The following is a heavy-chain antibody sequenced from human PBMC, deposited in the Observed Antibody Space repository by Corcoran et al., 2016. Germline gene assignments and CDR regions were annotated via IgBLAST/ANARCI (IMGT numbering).Heavy chain of an antibody. V-gene: IGHV1-69*01. J-gene: IGHJ4*02. Sequence: QVQLVQSGAEVKKPGSSVKVSCKASGGTFSSYAISWVRQAPGQGLEWMGGIIPIFGTANYAQKFQGRVTITADESTSTAYMELSSLRSEDTAVYYCARGYYDSSGYYYPFVYWGQGTLVTVSS. D-gene: IGHD3-22*01. CDR2: IIPIFGTA. CDR1: GGTFSSYA. CDR3: ARGYYDSSGYYYPFVY.